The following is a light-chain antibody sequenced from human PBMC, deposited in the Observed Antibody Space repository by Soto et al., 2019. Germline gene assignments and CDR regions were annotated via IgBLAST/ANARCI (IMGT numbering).Light chain of an antibody. V-gene: IGKV1-39*01. CDR2: AAS. Sequence: DIQFTQSPSSLSASVGDRFTVTFLSSETISTFLNWYQHKPGKAPRLLISAASRLQSGVPSRFSGSGSGTDYTLTINNLQPEDSATYYCQQSYRTPPITFGQGTRLEIK. CDR1: ETISTF. J-gene: IGKJ5*01. CDR3: QQSYRTPPIT.